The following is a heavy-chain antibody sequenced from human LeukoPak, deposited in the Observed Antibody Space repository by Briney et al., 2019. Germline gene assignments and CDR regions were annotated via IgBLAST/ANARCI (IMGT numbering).Heavy chain of an antibody. CDR1: GGSISSSSYY. V-gene: IGHV4-31*03. J-gene: IGHJ4*02. CDR2: IYYSGST. CDR3: ARGDDYGGRFDN. D-gene: IGHD4-23*01. Sequence: SETLSLTCTVSGGSISSSSYYWGWIRQPPGKGLEWIGYIYYSGSTYYNPSLKSRVTISVDTSKNQFSLKLSSVTAADTAVYFCARGDDYGGRFDNWGQGTLVTVSS.